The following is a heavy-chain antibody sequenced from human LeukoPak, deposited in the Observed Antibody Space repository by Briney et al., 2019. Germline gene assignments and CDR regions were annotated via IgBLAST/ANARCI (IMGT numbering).Heavy chain of an antibody. J-gene: IGHJ4*02. CDR1: GFTFSDYY. CDR3: ARRAPSHDFDD. V-gene: IGHV3-11*06. CDR2: ISSRSTYI. Sequence: GGSLRLSCAASGFTFSDYYMSWIRQAPGKGLEWVSSISSRSTYIYYADSLKGRFTISRDNAKSSLYLQMNSLRAEDTAVYYCARRAPSHDFDDWGQGTLVTVSS.